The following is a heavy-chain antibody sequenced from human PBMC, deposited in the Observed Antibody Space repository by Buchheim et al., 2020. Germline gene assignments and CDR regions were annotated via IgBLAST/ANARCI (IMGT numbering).Heavy chain of an antibody. Sequence: EVQLVESGGGLVKPGGSLRLSCAASGFTFSSYSMNWVRQAPGKGLEWVSRIRSDGSSTSYADSVKGRFTVSRDNGKNTLFLQMNSLRAEDTAVYYCVRDDYGDYSFDYWGQGT. J-gene: IGHJ4*02. D-gene: IGHD4-17*01. CDR2: IRSDGSST. V-gene: IGHV3-74*01. CDR3: VRDDYGDYSFDY. CDR1: GFTFSSYS.